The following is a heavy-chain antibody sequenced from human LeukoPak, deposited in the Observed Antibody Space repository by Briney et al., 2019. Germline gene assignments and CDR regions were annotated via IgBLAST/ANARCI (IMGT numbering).Heavy chain of an antibody. CDR3: ATGKRYFDWRYDY. Sequence: RASVKVSCKVSGYTLTELSMRWVRQAPGNGLEGMGGFDPEDGETIYAQKFQGRVTMTEDTSTDTAYMELSSLRSEDTAVYYCATGKRYFDWRYDYWGQGTLVTVSS. J-gene: IGHJ4*02. CDR1: GYTLTELS. V-gene: IGHV1-24*01. CDR2: FDPEDGET. D-gene: IGHD3-9*01.